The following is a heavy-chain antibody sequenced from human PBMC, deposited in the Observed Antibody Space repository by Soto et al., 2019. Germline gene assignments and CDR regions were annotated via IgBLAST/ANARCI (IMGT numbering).Heavy chain of an antibody. CDR1: GYIIKNYW. D-gene: IGHD3-16*01. Sequence: GESLKISCKASGYIIKNYWIGRVRQMPGQGLEWMGIIFPDDSDTRYSPSFQGHVTISVDKSISTAYVQWSSLKASDSAIYYCFRGGVTSRTFDYWGQGTLVTVS. V-gene: IGHV5-51*01. J-gene: IGHJ4*02. CDR2: IFPDDSDT. CDR3: FRGGVTSRTFDY.